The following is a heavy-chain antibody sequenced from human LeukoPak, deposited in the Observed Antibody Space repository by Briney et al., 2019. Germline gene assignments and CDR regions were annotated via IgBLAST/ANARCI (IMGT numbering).Heavy chain of an antibody. V-gene: IGHV4-39*01. CDR3: ARRRIVATLDY. Sequence: SETLSLTCTVSGGSISSNDYYWAWIRQPPWKGLEWIGSIYYGRSTFYNPSLKSRVTISVDTSKNQFSLNLNSVTAADTAVYYCARRRIVATLDYWGQGTLVTVSS. D-gene: IGHD5-12*01. J-gene: IGHJ4*02. CDR1: GGSISSNDYY. CDR2: IYYGRST.